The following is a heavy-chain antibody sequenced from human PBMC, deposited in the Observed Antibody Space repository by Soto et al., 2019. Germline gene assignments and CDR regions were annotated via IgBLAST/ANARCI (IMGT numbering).Heavy chain of an antibody. V-gene: IGHV4-31*03. J-gene: IGHJ4*02. CDR3: ARVEGDTSKRNFDY. CDR1: GGSISSSSYY. CDR2: IHSSGST. Sequence: SETLSLTCIVSGGSISSSSYYWGWIRQPPGKGLEWVGYIHSSGSTYYSPSLESRIAISVDTSENQFSLKLSSVPAADTAIYYCARVEGDTSKRNFDYWGQGALVTVSS. D-gene: IGHD3-16*01.